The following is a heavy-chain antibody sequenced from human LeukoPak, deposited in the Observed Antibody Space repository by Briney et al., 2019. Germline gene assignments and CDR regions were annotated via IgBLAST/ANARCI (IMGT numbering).Heavy chain of an antibody. Sequence: ASVKVSCKASGGTFSSYAINWVRQATGQGLEWMGWMNPNSGNTGYAQKFQGRVTITRNTSISTAYMELSSLRSEDAAVYYCAREGYSGYSSSPRHYYMDVWGKGTTVTVSS. D-gene: IGHD6-13*01. CDR2: MNPNSGNT. CDR3: AREGYSGYSSSPRHYYMDV. J-gene: IGHJ6*03. CDR1: GGTFSSYA. V-gene: IGHV1-8*03.